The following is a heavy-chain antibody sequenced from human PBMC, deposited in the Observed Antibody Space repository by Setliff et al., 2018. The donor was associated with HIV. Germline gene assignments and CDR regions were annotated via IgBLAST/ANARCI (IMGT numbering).Heavy chain of an antibody. Sequence: SETLSLTCTVSGGSIGSGRYYWSWIRQPAGKGLEWIGHIYTGGSPNYNPSLMSRVTISIDMSKDQLSLKLNSVTAADTAVYYCARVGGFFGEARPPPDYWGQGALVTVS. V-gene: IGHV4-61*09. CDR2: IYTGGSP. CDR3: ARVGGFFGEARPPPDY. J-gene: IGHJ4*02. D-gene: IGHD3-10*01. CDR1: GGSIGSGRYY.